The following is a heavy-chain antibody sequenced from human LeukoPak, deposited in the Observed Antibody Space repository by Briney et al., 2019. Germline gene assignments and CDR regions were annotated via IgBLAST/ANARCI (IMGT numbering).Heavy chain of an antibody. V-gene: IGHV3-30*18. Sequence: PGGSLRLSCAVSGFTFSSYGMHWVRQAPGKGLEWVAVISYDGSNKYYADSVKGRFTISRDNSKNTLYLQMNSLRAEDTAVYYCAKAGDGYKDRGYYFDYWGQGTLVTVSS. CDR2: ISYDGSNK. CDR1: GFTFSSYG. J-gene: IGHJ4*02. CDR3: AKAGDGYKDRGYYFDY. D-gene: IGHD5-24*01.